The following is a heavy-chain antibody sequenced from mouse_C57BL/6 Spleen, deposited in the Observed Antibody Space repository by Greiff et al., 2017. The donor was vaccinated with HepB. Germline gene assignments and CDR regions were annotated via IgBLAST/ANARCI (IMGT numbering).Heavy chain of an antibody. V-gene: IGHV1-82*01. CDR2: IYPGDGDT. Sequence: VQLQQSGPELVKPGASVKISCKASGYAFSSSWMNWVKQRPGKGLEWIGRIYPGDGDTNYNGKFKGKATLTADKSSSTAYMQLSSLTSEDSAVYFCARMGAQATYYAMDYWGQGTSVTVSS. J-gene: IGHJ4*01. CDR3: ARMGAQATYYAMDY. CDR1: GYAFSSSW. D-gene: IGHD3-2*02.